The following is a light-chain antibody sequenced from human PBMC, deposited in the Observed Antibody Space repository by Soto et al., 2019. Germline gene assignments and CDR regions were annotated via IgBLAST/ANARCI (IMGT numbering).Light chain of an antibody. CDR3: RQYDNRPPYT. Sequence: EIVMTQSPATLSMSPGERATLTCRASQSVGRNLAWYQQRPGQPPRLLIYGASTRATGITARFSGSGSGTEFTLTISSLQSEDFAVYYCRQYDNRPPYTFGQGTKLEMK. V-gene: IGKV3-15*01. J-gene: IGKJ2*01. CDR1: QSVGRN. CDR2: GAS.